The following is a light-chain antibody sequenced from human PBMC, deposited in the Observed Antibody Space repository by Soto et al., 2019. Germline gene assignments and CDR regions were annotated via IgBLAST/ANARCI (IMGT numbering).Light chain of an antibody. CDR1: QTVSSSF. V-gene: IGKV3-20*01. CDR3: QQYGSSPGT. Sequence: EIVLTQSPGTLSLSPGEGATLSCRASQTVSSSFLAWYQQKAGQAPRLLIYGASSRATGIPDRLSGSGSGTDFTLTITRLEPEDFAVYYCQQYGSSPGTFGQGTKVEIK. J-gene: IGKJ1*01. CDR2: GAS.